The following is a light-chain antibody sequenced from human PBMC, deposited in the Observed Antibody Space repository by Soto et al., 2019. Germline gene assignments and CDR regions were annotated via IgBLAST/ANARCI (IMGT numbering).Light chain of an antibody. J-gene: IGLJ1*01. CDR1: SSNIGAEYD. CDR3: NSYTSADTYV. Sequence: QSVLTQPPSVSGAPGQRVAISCTGSSSNIGAEYDVHWYQQLPGTAPKRLIYGDNNRPSGVPDRFSGSKSGTSASLAITGLQPEDEADYYCNSYTSADTYVFGSGTKVTVL. V-gene: IGLV1-40*01. CDR2: GDN.